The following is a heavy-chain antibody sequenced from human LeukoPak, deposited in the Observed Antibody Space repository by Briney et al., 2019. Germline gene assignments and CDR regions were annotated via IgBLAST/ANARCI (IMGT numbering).Heavy chain of an antibody. D-gene: IGHD1-26*01. V-gene: IGHV3-48*04. CDR1: GFSFSSYS. CDR3: ARDEVGADF. Sequence: GGTLRLSCAASGFSFSSYSMNWIRQAPGKGLEWVSFISSSRTIYYADSVKGRFTVSRDNAKNSLNLQMDSLRAEDTAIYYCARDEVGADFWGQGTLVTVSS. J-gene: IGHJ4*02. CDR2: ISSSRTI.